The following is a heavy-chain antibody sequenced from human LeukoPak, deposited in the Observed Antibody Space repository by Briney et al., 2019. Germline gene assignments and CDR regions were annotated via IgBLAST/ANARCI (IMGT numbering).Heavy chain of an antibody. CDR3: ARGRGSGSYFYPPYYFDY. J-gene: IGHJ4*02. V-gene: IGHV7-4-1*02. CDR1: GYTFTTYA. Sequence: ASVKVSCKASGYTFTTYAMNWVRQAPGQGLECMGWINTNTGNPTYAQGFTGRFVFSLDTSVSTAYLQISSLEAEDTAVYYCARGRGSGSYFYPPYYFDYWGQGTLVTVSS. D-gene: IGHD6-19*01. CDR2: INTNTGNP.